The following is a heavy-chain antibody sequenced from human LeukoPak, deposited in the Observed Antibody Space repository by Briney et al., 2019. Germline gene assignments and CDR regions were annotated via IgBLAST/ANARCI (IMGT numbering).Heavy chain of an antibody. CDR1: GGTFSSYA. J-gene: IGHJ4*02. V-gene: IGHV1-69*05. CDR2: IIPIFGTA. D-gene: IGHD3-22*01. CDR3: ARGGPTYYYDSSGYYFDY. Sequence: ASVKVSCKASGGTFSSYAISWVRQAPGQGLEWMGGIIPIFGTANYAQKFQGRVTITTDEPTSTAYMELSSLRSEDTAVYYCARGGPTYYYDSSGYYFDYWGQGTLVTVSS.